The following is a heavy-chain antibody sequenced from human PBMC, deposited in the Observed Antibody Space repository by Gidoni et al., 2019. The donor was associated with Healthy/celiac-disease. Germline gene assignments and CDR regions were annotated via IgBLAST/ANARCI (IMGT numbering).Heavy chain of an antibody. V-gene: IGHV1-69*01. Sequence: QVQLVQSGAEVKKPGSSVKVSCKASGGTFSSYAFSWVRQAPGQGLEWMGGIIPIFGTANYAQKFQGRVTITADESTSTAYMELSSLRSEDTAVYYCARVSGYCSGGSCYENWFDPWGQGTLVTVSS. CDR1: GGTFSSYA. CDR3: ARVSGYCSGGSCYENWFDP. J-gene: IGHJ5*02. D-gene: IGHD2-15*01. CDR2: IIPIFGTA.